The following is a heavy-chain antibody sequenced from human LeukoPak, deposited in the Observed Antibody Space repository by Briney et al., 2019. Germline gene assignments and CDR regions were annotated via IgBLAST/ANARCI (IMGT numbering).Heavy chain of an antibody. CDR2: INHSGST. Sequence: PGGSLRLSCAASGFTFSSYSMNWVRQPPGKGLEWIGEINHSGSTNYNPSLKSRVTISVDTSKNQFSLKLSSVTAADTAVYYCARDPVSVEKYYFDYWGQGTLVTVSS. CDR1: GFTFSSYS. D-gene: IGHD1-1*01. J-gene: IGHJ4*02. V-gene: IGHV4-34*01. CDR3: ARDPVSVEKYYFDY.